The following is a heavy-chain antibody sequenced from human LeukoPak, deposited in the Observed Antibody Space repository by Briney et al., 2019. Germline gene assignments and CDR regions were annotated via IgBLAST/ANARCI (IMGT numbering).Heavy chain of an antibody. CDR1: GFTFSSYA. D-gene: IGHD3-10*01. V-gene: IGHV3-7*01. CDR2: IKQDGSEK. Sequence: GRSLRLSCAASGFTFSSYAMHWVRQAPGKGLEWVANIKQDGSEKYYVDSVKGRFTISRDNAKNSLYLQMNSLRAEDTAVYYCARQGISTYYYGSGFPSPYYYYYMDVWGKGTTVTVSS. CDR3: ARQGISTYYYGSGFPSPYYYYYMDV. J-gene: IGHJ6*03.